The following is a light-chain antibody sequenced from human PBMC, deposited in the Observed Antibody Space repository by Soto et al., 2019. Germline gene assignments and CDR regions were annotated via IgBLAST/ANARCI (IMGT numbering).Light chain of an antibody. J-gene: IGKJ3*01. CDR1: QSVTSSY. CDR3: QQYGRSPFT. V-gene: IGKV3-20*01. CDR2: DAS. Sequence: IVLTQSPGTLSLSPGERATLSCRASQSVTSSYLAWYQQKPGQTPRLLIYDASSRATGIPDRFSGSGSGTDFTLTISRLEPGDFAVYYCQQYGRSPFTFGPGTKVDIK.